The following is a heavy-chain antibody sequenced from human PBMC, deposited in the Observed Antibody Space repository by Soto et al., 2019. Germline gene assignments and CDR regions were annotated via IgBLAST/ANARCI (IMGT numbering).Heavy chain of an antibody. V-gene: IGHV3-23*01. CDR3: AKDSERDGYLRHSDY. CDR1: GFTFSSYA. Sequence: GGSLRLSCAASGFTFSSYAMSWVRQAPGKGLEWVSAISGSGGSTYYADSVKGRFTISRDNSKNTLYLQMNSLRAEDTAVYYCAKDSERDGYLRHSDYWGQGTLVTVSS. D-gene: IGHD5-12*01. J-gene: IGHJ4*02. CDR2: ISGSGGST.